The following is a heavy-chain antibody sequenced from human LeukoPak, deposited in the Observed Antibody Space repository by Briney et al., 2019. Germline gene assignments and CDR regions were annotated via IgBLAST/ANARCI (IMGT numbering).Heavy chain of an antibody. V-gene: IGHV4-4*07. D-gene: IGHD6-19*01. CDR3: ARREWLVDQYFQH. Sequence: PSETLSLTCTVSGGSISSYYWSWIRQPAGKGLEWIGRIYITGSTNYNPSLTSRVTISVDTSKNQFSLKLSSVTAADTAVYYCARREWLVDQYFQHWGQGTLVTVSS. CDR2: IYITGST. CDR1: GGSISSYY. J-gene: IGHJ1*01.